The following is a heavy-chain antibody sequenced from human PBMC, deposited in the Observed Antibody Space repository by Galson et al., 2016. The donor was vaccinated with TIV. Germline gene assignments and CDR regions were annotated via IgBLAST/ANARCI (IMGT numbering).Heavy chain of an antibody. D-gene: IGHD2/OR15-2a*01. V-gene: IGHV1-24*01. CDR1: GNSLNELV. J-gene: IGHJ4*02. Sequence: SVKVSCKVSGNSLNELVIHWVRQAPGKGLEWMGGFDPEVSKTVYAQMLQGRVTMAADTSRNTAYMELGSLRFEDTAEYYCATVAWFPGLSLDNWGQGTLVTVSS. CDR2: FDPEVSKT. CDR3: ATVAWFPGLSLDN.